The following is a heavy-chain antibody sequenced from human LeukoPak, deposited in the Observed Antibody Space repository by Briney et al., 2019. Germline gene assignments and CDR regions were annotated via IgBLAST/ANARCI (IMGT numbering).Heavy chain of an antibody. V-gene: IGHV3-7*01. Sequence: PGGSLRLSCAAPGFTFSSYWMNWVRQAPGKGLEWVANIKQDGSEKHYVDSVKGRFTISRDNAKNSLYLQMNSLRAEDTAVYYCARDPNGFWSGYYFDSWGQGTLVTVSS. CDR1: GFTFSSYW. J-gene: IGHJ4*02. D-gene: IGHD3-3*01. CDR3: ARDPNGFWSGYYFDS. CDR2: IKQDGSEK.